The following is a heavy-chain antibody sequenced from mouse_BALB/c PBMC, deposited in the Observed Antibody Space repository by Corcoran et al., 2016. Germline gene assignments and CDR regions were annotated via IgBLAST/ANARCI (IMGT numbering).Heavy chain of an antibody. CDR2: INPNNGDT. Sequence: EVQLQQSGPELVKPGASVKMSCKASGYTFTDYYMKWVKQSHGKRLEWIGDINPNNGDTGYNQKFKGKATLTVDKSSSTAYMQLNSLTSEDSAVYYCARDCDWYFDVWGAGTTVTVSS. CDR3: ARDCDWYFDV. CDR1: GYTFTDYY. J-gene: IGHJ1*01. V-gene: IGHV1-26*01.